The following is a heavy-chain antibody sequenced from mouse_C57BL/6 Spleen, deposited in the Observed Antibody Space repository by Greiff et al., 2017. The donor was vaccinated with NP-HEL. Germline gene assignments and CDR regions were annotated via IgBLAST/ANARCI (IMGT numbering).Heavy chain of an antibody. V-gene: IGHV1-15*01. CDR3: TRYPYYGDWDFDV. D-gene: IGHD1-1*01. CDR2: IDPETGGT. Sequence: QVQLQQSGAELVRPGASVTLSCKASGYTFTDYEMHWVKQTPVHGLEWIGAIDPETGGTAYNQKFKGKAILTADKSSSTAYMELRSLTSEDSAVYYCTRYPYYGDWDFDVWGTGTTVTVSS. J-gene: IGHJ1*03. CDR1: GYTFTDYE.